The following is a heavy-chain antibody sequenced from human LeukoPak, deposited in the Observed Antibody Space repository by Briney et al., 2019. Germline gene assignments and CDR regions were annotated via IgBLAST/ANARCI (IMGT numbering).Heavy chain of an antibody. CDR2: ISSSSSYI. V-gene: IGHV3-21*01. CDR3: ARDGVDAFDI. CDR1: GFTFSGYE. J-gene: IGHJ3*02. Sequence: GGSLRLSCAASGFTFSGYEMSWVRQAPGKGLEWVSSISSSSSYIYYADSVKGRFTISRDNAKNSLYLQMNSLRAEDTAVYYCARDGVDAFDIWGQGTMVTVSS.